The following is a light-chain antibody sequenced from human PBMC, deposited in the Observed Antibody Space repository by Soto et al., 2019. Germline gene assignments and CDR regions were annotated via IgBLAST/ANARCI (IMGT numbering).Light chain of an antibody. J-gene: IGKJ1*01. V-gene: IGKV1-5*01. CDR2: DAS. CDR3: QQYNSYSQT. Sequence: DIQMTQSPSTLSASVGDRVTITCRDSQSISSWLAWYQQKPGKAPKLLIYDASSLESGVPSRFSGSGSGTEFTLTISSLQPVDFATYYCQQYNSYSQTFGQGTKVDIK. CDR1: QSISSW.